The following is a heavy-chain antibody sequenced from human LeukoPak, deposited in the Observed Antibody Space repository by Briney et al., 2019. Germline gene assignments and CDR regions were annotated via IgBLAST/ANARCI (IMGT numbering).Heavy chain of an antibody. D-gene: IGHD3-3*01. CDR2: INPNSGGT. J-gene: IGHJ4*02. V-gene: IGHV1-2*06. CDR3: ATAGDFWSGLDY. CDR1: GYTFTGYY. Sequence: ASVKVSCKASGYTFTGYYMHWVRQAPGQGLEWMGRINPNSGGTNYAQKFQGRVTMTEDTSTDTAYMELSSLRSEDTAVYYCATAGDFWSGLDYWGQGTLVTVSS.